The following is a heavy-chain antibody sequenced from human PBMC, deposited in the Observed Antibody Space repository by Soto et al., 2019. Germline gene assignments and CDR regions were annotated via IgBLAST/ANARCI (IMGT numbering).Heavy chain of an antibody. J-gene: IGHJ4*02. CDR2: IYWHVEK. CDR1: GFSLSCSGVG. V-gene: IGHV2-5*01. Sequence: QITLKESGPTLVKPTQTLTLTCQFSGFSLSCSGVGVGWIRQPPGKALEGLALIYWHVEKRYRPSLRSRLTITKDTSKNPVVLTMTNMAHVDTATYFFAHGIVATGHFDYWGQGTLVTVSS. D-gene: IGHD5-12*01. CDR3: AHGIVATGHFDY.